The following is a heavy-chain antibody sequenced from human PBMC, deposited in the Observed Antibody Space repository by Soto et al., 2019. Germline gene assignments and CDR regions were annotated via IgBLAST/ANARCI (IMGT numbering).Heavy chain of an antibody. Sequence: GGSLRLSCAASGFTFSSYAMSWVRQAPGKGLEWVSAISGSGGSTYYADSVKGRFTISRDNSKNTLYLQMNSLRAEDTAVYYCAKPHGAFASSSPRTHDKFDYWGQGTLVTVSS. J-gene: IGHJ4*02. D-gene: IGHD1-1*01. V-gene: IGHV3-23*01. CDR1: GFTFSSYA. CDR2: ISGSGGST. CDR3: AKPHGAFASSSPRTHDKFDY.